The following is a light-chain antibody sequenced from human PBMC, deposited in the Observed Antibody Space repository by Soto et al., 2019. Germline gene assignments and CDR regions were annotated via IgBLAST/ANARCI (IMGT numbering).Light chain of an antibody. J-gene: IGLJ1*01. Sequence: QSALTQPASVSGSPGQSITISCTGTSSDVGGYIYVSWYQQHPGKAPKLMIYEVSNRPSGVSNRFSGSKSGNTASLTISGLQAEDEADYDCSSYTSSSTRLYVFGTGTKLTVL. V-gene: IGLV2-14*01. CDR3: SSYTSSSTRLYV. CDR2: EVS. CDR1: SSDVGGYIY.